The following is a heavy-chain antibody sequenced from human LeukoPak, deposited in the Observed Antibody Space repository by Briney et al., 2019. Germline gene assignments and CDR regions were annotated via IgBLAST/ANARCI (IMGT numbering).Heavy chain of an antibody. V-gene: IGHV2-70*11. J-gene: IGHJ4*02. CDR2: IDWDDYK. CDR1: GFSLSTPEMC. Sequence: SLPAPVKPTQTLTLTCTFAGFSLSTPEMCVTCIRQPPGKALEWLARIDWDDYKSYSPSLRTRLTTSKDTPKNQVVLRMTNMDPVDTGTYYCARMTPDSPSFDYWGQGALITVSS. CDR3: ARMTPDSPSFDY. D-gene: IGHD2-15*01.